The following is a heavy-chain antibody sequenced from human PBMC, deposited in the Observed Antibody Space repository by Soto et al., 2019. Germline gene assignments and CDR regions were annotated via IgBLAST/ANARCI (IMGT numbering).Heavy chain of an antibody. J-gene: IGHJ6*02. CDR3: ARSDSIVEERITIFGVVISSPAGSALDV. D-gene: IGHD3-3*01. V-gene: IGHV3-21*01. CDR2: ISSSSSYI. CDR1: GFTFSSYS. Sequence: EGQLVESGGGLVKPGGSLRLSCAASGFTFSSYSMNWVRQAPGKGLEWVSSISSSSSYIYYADSVKGRFTISRDNAKNALYLQMNSLRAEDTAVYYCARSDSIVEERITIFGVVISSPAGSALDVWGQGTTVTVSS.